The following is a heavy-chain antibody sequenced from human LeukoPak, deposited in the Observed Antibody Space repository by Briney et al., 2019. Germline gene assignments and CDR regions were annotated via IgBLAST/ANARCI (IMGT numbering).Heavy chain of an antibody. CDR1: GYTFTSYG. CDR3: ARVDSSGWYGGYYYYYYMDV. D-gene: IGHD6-19*01. Sequence: ASVKVSCKASGYTFTSYGISWVRQAPGQGLEWMGWISAYNGNTNYAQKLQGRVTMTTDTSTSTAYMELRSLRSDDTAVYYCARVDSSGWYGGYYYYYYMDVWGKGTTVTVSS. J-gene: IGHJ6*03. V-gene: IGHV1-18*01. CDR2: ISAYNGNT.